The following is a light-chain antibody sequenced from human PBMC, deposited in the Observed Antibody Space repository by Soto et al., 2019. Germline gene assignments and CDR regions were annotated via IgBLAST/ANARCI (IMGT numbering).Light chain of an antibody. V-gene: IGLV2-14*01. Sequence: SALTQPASVSGSPGQSITISCTGTSSDVGGYNSVSWYQQHPGKAPKLMIYEVSTRPSGVSNRFSGSKSGNTASLTISGLQAEDEADYYCSSYTTSSTLLYVFGTGTKLTVL. CDR1: SSDVGGYNS. J-gene: IGLJ1*01. CDR2: EVS. CDR3: SSYTTSSTLLYV.